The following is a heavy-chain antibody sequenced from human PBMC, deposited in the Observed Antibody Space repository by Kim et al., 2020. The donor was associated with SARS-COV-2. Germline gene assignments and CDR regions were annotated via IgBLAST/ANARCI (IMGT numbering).Heavy chain of an antibody. D-gene: IGHD6-19*01. CDR1: GFTVSSNY. J-gene: IGHJ4*02. Sequence: GGSLRLSCAASGFTVSSNYMSWVRQAPGKGLEWVSVIYSGGSTYYADSVKGRFTISRDNSNNTLYLQMNSLRAEDTAVYYCASAGTGSSGWYERYWGQGTLVTVSS. CDR3: ASAGTGSSGWYERY. CDR2: IYSGGST. V-gene: IGHV3-66*01.